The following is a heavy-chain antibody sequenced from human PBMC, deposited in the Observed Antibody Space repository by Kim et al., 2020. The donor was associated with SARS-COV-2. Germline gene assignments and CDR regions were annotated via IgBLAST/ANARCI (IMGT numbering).Heavy chain of an antibody. Sequence: SVKVSCKASGGTFSSYAISWVRQAPGQGLEWMGGIIPIFGTANYAQKFQGRVTITADESTSTAYMELSSLRSEDTAVYYCARDRVDTAMVRSYNWFDPWGQGTLVTVSS. V-gene: IGHV1-69*13. J-gene: IGHJ5*02. CDR1: GGTFSSYA. D-gene: IGHD5-18*01. CDR2: IIPIFGTA. CDR3: ARDRVDTAMVRSYNWFDP.